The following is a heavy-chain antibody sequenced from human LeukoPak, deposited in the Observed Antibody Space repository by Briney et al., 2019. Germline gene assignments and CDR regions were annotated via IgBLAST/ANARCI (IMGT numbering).Heavy chain of an antibody. V-gene: IGHV3-53*01. J-gene: IGHJ6*03. D-gene: IGHD2-2*01. CDR3: ARVSLLPAAMGYYYYYYMDL. CDR2: IYSGGSA. Sequence: GGSLRLSCAASGFTVSSSYTSWVRQAPGKGLEWVSIIYSGGSAFYADSVKGRFTVSRDSSKNTLYLQMNSLRAEDTAVYYCARVSLLPAAMGYYYYYYMDLWGKGTTVTVSS. CDR1: GFTVSSSY.